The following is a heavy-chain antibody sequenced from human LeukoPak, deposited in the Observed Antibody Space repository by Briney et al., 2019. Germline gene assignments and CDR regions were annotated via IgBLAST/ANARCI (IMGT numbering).Heavy chain of an antibody. V-gene: IGHV1-24*01. D-gene: IGHD2-2*01. CDR3: ATVLVHGASFDY. Sequence: ASVKVSCKVSGYTLTELSMHWVRQAPGKGLGWMGGFDPEDGETIYAQKFQGRVTMTEDTSTDTAYMELSSLRSEDTAVYYCATVLVHGASFDYWGQGTLVTVSS. CDR1: GYTLTELS. J-gene: IGHJ4*02. CDR2: FDPEDGET.